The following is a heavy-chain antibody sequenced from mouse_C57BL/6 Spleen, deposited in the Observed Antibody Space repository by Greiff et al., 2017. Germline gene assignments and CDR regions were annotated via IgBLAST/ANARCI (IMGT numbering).Heavy chain of an antibody. D-gene: IGHD2-5*01. CDR2: ISSGSSTI. Sequence: EVNLVESGGGLVKPGGSLKLSCAASGFTFSDYGMHWVRQAPEKGLEWVAYISSGSSTIYYADTVKGRFTISRDNAKNTLFLQMTSLRSEDTAMYYCASGAYYSNHFDYWGQGTTLTVSS. V-gene: IGHV5-17*01. CDR3: ASGAYYSNHFDY. J-gene: IGHJ2*01. CDR1: GFTFSDYG.